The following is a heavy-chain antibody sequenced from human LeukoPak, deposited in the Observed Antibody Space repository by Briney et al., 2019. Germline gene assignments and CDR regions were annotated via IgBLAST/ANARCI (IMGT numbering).Heavy chain of an antibody. V-gene: IGHV1-8*01. D-gene: IGHD3-22*01. CDR3: ARGSRYYYASDGSPFDF. J-gene: IGHJ5*01. CDR1: GYTFTSYD. CDR2: MNPTSGNT. Sequence: ASVKVSCKASGYTFTSYDVNWVRQATGQGPEWMGWMNPTSGNTGYAQEFQGRVTMIRDTSISTAYMELSSLRSEDTAVYYCARGSRYYYASDGSPFDFWGQGTLVTVSS.